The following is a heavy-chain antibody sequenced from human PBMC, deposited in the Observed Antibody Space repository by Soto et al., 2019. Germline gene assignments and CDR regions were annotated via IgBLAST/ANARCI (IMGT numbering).Heavy chain of an antibody. CDR1: GYIFVTYG. Sequence: ASVKVSCKASGYIFVTYGINCVRQAPGQGLEWMGWISAYNGNTKYAQNLQGRVTMTTDASTSTAYMEMRSLRSDDTAVYYCARDLDGSGSYYTDYWGPGTLVTSPQ. V-gene: IGHV1-18*01. D-gene: IGHD3-10*01. CDR2: ISAYNGNT. CDR3: ARDLDGSGSYYTDY. J-gene: IGHJ4*02.